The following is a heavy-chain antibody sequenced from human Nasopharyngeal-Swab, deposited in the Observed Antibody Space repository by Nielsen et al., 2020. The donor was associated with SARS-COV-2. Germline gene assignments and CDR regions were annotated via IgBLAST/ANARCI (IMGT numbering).Heavy chain of an antibody. Sequence: SETLSLTCAVYGGSFSGYYWSWIRQPPGKGLEWIGEINHSGSTNYNPSLKSRVTISVDTSKNQFSLKLSSVTAADTAVYYCAIAVRGVSGGYYFDYWGQGTLVTVSS. CDR1: GGSFSGYY. V-gene: IGHV4-34*01. J-gene: IGHJ4*02. D-gene: IGHD3-10*01. CDR3: AIAVRGVSGGYYFDY. CDR2: INHSGST.